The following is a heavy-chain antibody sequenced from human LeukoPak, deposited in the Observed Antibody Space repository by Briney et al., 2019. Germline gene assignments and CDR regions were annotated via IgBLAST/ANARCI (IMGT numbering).Heavy chain of an antibody. CDR3: AADSTSYYVFDY. J-gene: IGHJ4*02. D-gene: IGHD3-22*01. CDR2: ISSSGNTI. V-gene: IGHV3-48*03. CDR1: GFTFSSYE. Sequence: GRSLRLSCAASGFTFSSYEMNWVRQAPGKGLEWVSYISSSGNTIYYADSVKGRFTISRDNAKNSQYLQMNSLSAEDTAVYYCAADSTSYYVFDYWGQGTLVTVSS.